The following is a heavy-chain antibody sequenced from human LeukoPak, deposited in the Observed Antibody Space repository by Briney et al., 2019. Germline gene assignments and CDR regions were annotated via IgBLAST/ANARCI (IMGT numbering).Heavy chain of an antibody. V-gene: IGHV3-33*01. D-gene: IGHD3-10*01. CDR2: IWYDGSHK. CDR3: ARDLLLWFGELSGDSDY. Sequence: GGSLRLSCAPSRFTFSSYGMHWGRQALGKGLEWVAVIWYDGSHKYYADSVKGRFTISRDNSKNTLHLQMNSLRAEDTAVYYCARDLLLWFGELSGDSDYWGQGTLVTVSS. CDR1: RFTFSSYG. J-gene: IGHJ4*02.